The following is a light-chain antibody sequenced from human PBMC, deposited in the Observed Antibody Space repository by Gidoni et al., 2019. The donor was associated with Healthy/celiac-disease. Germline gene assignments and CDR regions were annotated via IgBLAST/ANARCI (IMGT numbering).Light chain of an antibody. Sequence: QSALTQPASVSGSPGQSITISCTGTSSDVGGYNYVSWFHKHPGKAPKLMISEVSNRPSGVSNRFSGSKSGNTASLTISGLQAEDEADYYCSSYTSSSTWVFGGGTKLTVL. J-gene: IGLJ3*02. CDR3: SSYTSSSTWV. CDR2: EVS. V-gene: IGLV2-14*01. CDR1: SSDVGGYNY.